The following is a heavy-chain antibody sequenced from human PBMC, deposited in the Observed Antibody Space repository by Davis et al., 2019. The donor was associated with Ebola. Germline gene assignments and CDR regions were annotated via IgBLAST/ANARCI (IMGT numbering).Heavy chain of an antibody. J-gene: IGHJ4*02. CDR1: GFTFGDYA. D-gene: IGHD3-3*01. CDR3: ARDGDYDFWSGYPDY. Sequence: GGSLRLSCTASGFTFGDYAMSWVRQAPGKGLEWVAVIWYDGSNKYYADSVKGRFTISRDNSKNTLYLQMNSLRAEDTAVYYCARDGDYDFWSGYPDYWGQGTLVTVSS. CDR2: IWYDGSNK. V-gene: IGHV3-33*01.